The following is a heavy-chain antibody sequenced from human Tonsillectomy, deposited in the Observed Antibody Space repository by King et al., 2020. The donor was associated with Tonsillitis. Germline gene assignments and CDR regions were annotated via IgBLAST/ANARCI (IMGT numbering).Heavy chain of an antibody. V-gene: IGHV4-31*03. Sequence: VQLQESGPGLVKPSQTLSLTCTVSGGSISRGGYYWSWIRQHPGKGLEWIGYIYYSGSTYSNPSLKSRVTISVDTSKNQFSLKLSSVTAAATAVYYCARGYCSSTSCYFFDYWGPTPGDWGQGTLVTVSS. CDR3: ARGYCSSTSCYFFDYWGPTPGD. J-gene: IGHJ4*02. CDR1: GGSISRGGYY. CDR2: IYYSGST. D-gene: IGHD2-2*01.